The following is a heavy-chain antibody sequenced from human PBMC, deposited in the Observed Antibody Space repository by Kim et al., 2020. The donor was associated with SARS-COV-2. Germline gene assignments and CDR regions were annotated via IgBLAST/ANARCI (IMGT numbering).Heavy chain of an antibody. CDR3: AAVAARGY. CDR2: ISYDGSNK. J-gene: IGHJ4*02. Sequence: GGSLRLSCAASGFTFSSYGMHWVRQAPGKGLEWVAVISYDGSNKYYADSVKGRFTISRDNSKNTLYLQMNSLRDEDTAVYYCAAVAARGYWGQGTLVTVS. CDR1: GFTFSSYG. D-gene: IGHD6-19*01. V-gene: IGHV3-30*03.